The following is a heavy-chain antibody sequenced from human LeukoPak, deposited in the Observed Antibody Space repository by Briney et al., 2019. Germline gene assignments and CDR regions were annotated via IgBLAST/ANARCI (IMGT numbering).Heavy chain of an antibody. Sequence: GGSLRLSCAASGFTFSSYSMNWVRQAPGKGLEWVSSISSSSSYIYYADSVKGRFTISRDNAKNSLYLQMNSLRAEDTAVYYCARGTGTPHWGLDAFDIWGQGTMVTVSS. D-gene: IGHD1-14*01. V-gene: IGHV3-21*01. CDR2: ISSSSSYI. J-gene: IGHJ3*02. CDR1: GFTFSSYS. CDR3: ARGTGTPHWGLDAFDI.